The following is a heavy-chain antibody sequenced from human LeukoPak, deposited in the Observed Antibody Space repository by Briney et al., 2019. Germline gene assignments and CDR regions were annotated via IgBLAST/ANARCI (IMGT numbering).Heavy chain of an antibody. D-gene: IGHD1-26*01. J-gene: IGHJ2*01. CDR1: GFTITTNF. CDR2: IYNGGGV. V-gene: IGHV3-53*01. CDR3: ARFDGSRDWYFDL. Sequence: GGSLRLSCAASGFTITTNFMHWVRQAPGKGLEWVSVIYNGGGVRYADSVQGRFTISRDVSKSTLSLHMNGLRAEDTAIYYCARFDGSRDWYFDLWGRGTLVTVSS.